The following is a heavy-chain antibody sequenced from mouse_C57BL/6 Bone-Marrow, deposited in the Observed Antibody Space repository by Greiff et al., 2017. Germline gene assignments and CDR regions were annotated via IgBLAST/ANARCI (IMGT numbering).Heavy chain of an antibody. Sequence: EVMLVESGGGLVKPGGSLKLSCAASGFTFSSYAMSWVRQTPEKRLEWVATISDGGSYTYYPDNVKGRFTISRDNAKNNLYLQMSHLKSEDTAMYYCARDDPCYFDYWCQGTTLTVSS. V-gene: IGHV5-4*01. J-gene: IGHJ2*01. CDR2: ISDGGSYT. CDR1: GFTFSSYA. CDR3: ARDDPCYFDY.